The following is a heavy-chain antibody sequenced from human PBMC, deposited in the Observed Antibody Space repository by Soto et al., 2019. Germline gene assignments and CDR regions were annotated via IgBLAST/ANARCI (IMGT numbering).Heavy chain of an antibody. Sequence: SETLSLTCAVYGRSFSGYYWSWIRQPPGKGLEWIGEINHSGSTNYNPSLKSRVTISVDTSKNQFSLKLSSVTAADTAVYYCAITRGAAGSPYDYWGQGTLVTVSS. J-gene: IGHJ4*02. V-gene: IGHV4-34*01. D-gene: IGHD6-13*01. CDR3: AITRGAAGSPYDY. CDR2: INHSGST. CDR1: GRSFSGYY.